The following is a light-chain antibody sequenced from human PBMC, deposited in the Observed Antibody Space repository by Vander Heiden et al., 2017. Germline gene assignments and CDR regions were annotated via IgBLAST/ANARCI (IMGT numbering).Light chain of an antibody. CDR2: GDT. V-gene: IGLV1-40*01. J-gene: IGLJ1*01. CDR1: SPNIGAGYD. CDR3: QSYDSSLSGSYV. Sequence: QCVLTQPPSVSGAPGPRVTISCTGSSPNIGAGYDVHWYQQLPGTAPKLLIFGDTNRPSGVPDRFSGSKSGTSASLAITGLQAEDEAVYYCQSYDSSLSGSYVFGSGTKVTVL.